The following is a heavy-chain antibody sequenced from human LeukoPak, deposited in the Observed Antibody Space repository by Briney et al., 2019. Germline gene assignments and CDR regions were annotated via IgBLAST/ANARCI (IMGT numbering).Heavy chain of an antibody. Sequence: GGSLRLSCAASGFTSDDYAMHWVRQAPGKGLEWVSGISWNSGSIGYADSVKGRFTISRDNAKNSLYLQMNSLRAEDTALYYCAKGLRGSRHFDYWGQGTLVTVSS. CDR2: ISWNSGSI. CDR1: GFTSDDYA. D-gene: IGHD3-16*01. J-gene: IGHJ4*02. CDR3: AKGLRGSRHFDY. V-gene: IGHV3-9*02.